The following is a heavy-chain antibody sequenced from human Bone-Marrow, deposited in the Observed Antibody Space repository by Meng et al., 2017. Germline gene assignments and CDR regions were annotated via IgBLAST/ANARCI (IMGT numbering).Heavy chain of an antibody. V-gene: IGHV3-15*01. CDR2: IKRNSDGGTI. D-gene: IGHD2-2*01. J-gene: IGHJ6*02. Sequence: GESLKISCVASGLSFTDAWMSWVRQAPGKGLEWVGRIKRNSDGGTIDYAAPVKGRFTISRGGSKNSLFLQMSSLKTEDTAVYYCVRGGTMSSGYFYGMDVWGQGTTVTVSS. CDR3: VRGGTMSSGYFYGMDV. CDR1: GLSFTDAW.